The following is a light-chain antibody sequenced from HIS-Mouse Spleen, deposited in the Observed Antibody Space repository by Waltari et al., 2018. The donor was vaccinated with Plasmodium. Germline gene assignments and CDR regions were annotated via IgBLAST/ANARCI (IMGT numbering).Light chain of an antibody. J-gene: IGLJ3*02. CDR3: QAWDSSTAV. V-gene: IGLV3-1*01. Sequence: SYELTQPPSVSVSPGHTASITCSGGKLGDKYACWYQQEPGQSPVLVIYQDSKRPSGIPERFSGSNSGNTATLTISGTQAMDEADYYCQAWDSSTAVFGGGTKLTVL. CDR1: KLGDKY. CDR2: QDS.